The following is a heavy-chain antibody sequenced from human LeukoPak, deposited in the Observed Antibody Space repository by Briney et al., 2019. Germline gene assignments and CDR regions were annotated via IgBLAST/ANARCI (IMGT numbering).Heavy chain of an antibody. CDR3: ARDREAHDFWSGYAPGDAFDI. CDR1: GYTFTSYA. CDR2: ISTYNGHT. J-gene: IGHJ3*02. V-gene: IGHV1-18*01. Sequence: ASVKVSCKASGYTFTSYAISWVRQAPGQGLEWMGWISTYNGHTNCAQKLQGRVTMTTDTSTSTAYMELRSLRSDDTAVDYCARDREAHDFWSGYAPGDAFDIWGQGTRVTVSS. D-gene: IGHD3-3*01.